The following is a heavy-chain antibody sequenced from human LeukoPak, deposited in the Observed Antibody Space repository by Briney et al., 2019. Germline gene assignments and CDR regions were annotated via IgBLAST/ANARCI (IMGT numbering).Heavy chain of an antibody. CDR2: MNPNSGNT. D-gene: IGHD6-13*01. CDR3: AFLLAGYSSSWYFDY. CDR1: GYTFTSYD. J-gene: IGHJ4*02. V-gene: IGHV1-8*01. Sequence: ASVKVSCKASGYTFTSYDINWVRQATGQGLEWMGWMNPNSGNTGYAQKFQGRVTMTRDTSISTAYMELSRLRSDDTAVYYCAFLLAGYSSSWYFDYWGQGTLVTVSS.